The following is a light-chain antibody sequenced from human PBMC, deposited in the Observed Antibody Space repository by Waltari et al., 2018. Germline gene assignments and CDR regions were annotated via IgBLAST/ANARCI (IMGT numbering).Light chain of an antibody. CDR3: SSYTSSSTVV. CDR1: SSDIGGYNH. J-gene: IGLJ2*01. Sequence: QSALTQPASVSGSPGQSITISCTGTSSDIGGYNHVSWYQQHPGKAPTLMIYDVSNRPSVVSNRFSCSKSGNTASLTISGLQAEDEVDYYCSSYTSSSTVVFGGGTKLTVL. CDR2: DVS. V-gene: IGLV2-14*03.